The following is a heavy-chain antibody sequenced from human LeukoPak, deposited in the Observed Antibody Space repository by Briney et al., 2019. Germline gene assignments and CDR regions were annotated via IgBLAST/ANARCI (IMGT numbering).Heavy chain of an antibody. CDR3: ARGTHYYDSSGYDY. V-gene: IGHV3-20*04. CDR2: INWKGGTT. Sequence: GGSLRLSCAASGFIFDDYGMSWVRQAPGKGLEWVSGINWKGGTTGYADSVKGRFIISRDNAKNSLYLQMKSLRAEDTASYYCARGTHYYDSSGYDYWGQGTLVTVSS. CDR1: GFIFDDYG. J-gene: IGHJ4*02. D-gene: IGHD3-22*01.